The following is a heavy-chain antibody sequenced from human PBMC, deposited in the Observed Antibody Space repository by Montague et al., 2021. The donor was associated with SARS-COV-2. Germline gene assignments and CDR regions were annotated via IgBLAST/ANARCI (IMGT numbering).Heavy chain of an antibody. CDR3: ARWDSSGWFGRSYYGMDV. CDR1: GGSISSSNW. V-gene: IGHV4-4*02. J-gene: IGHJ6*02. Sequence: SETLSLTCAVSGGSISSSNWWSWVRQPPGKGLEWIGEIYHSGSTNYNPSLKSRATISVDKSKNQFSLKLSSVTAADTAVYYCARWDSSGWFGRSYYGMDVWGQGTTVTVSS. D-gene: IGHD6-19*01. CDR2: IYHSGST.